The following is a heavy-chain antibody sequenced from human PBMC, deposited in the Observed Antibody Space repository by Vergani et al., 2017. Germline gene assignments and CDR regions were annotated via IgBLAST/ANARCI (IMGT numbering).Heavy chain of an antibody. V-gene: IGHV1-69-2*01. CDR1: GYTFTDYY. CDR2: VDPEDGET. Sequence: EVQLVQSGAEVKKPGATVKISCKVSGYTFTDYYMHWVQQAPGKGLEWMGLVDPEDGETIYAEKFQGRVTITADTSTDTAYMELSSLRSEDTAVYYCATEGPDPLVYSVSYYGMDVWGQGTTVTVSS. J-gene: IGHJ6*02. CDR3: ATEGPDPLVYSVSYYGMDV. D-gene: IGHD2-8*01.